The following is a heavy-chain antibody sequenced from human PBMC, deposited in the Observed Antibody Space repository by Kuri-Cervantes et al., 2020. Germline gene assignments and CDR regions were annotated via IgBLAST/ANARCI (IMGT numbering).Heavy chain of an antibody. CDR1: GGSFSGYY. CDR3: AKDQGSVGYYFDY. Sequence: GGSLRLSCAVYGGSFSGYYWSWVRQPPGKGLEWVAVISYDGSNKYYADSVKGRFTISRDNSKNTLYLQMNSLRAEDTAVYYCAKDQGSVGYYFDYWGQGTLVTVSS. J-gene: IGHJ4*02. CDR2: ISYDGSNK. D-gene: IGHD1-26*01. V-gene: IGHV3-30*18.